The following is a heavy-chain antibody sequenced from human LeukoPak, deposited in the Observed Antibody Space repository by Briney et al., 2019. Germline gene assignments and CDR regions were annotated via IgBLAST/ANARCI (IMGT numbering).Heavy chain of an antibody. V-gene: IGHV1-46*01. CDR2: INPSGGDT. CDR3: ARTYCAEDCSIRYFDY. J-gene: IGHJ4*02. D-gene: IGHD2-21*02. Sequence: ASVKVSCKASGYTFTTYYMHWVRQAPGQGLEWLGIINPSGGDTKYAQKFQGRVTLTRDKSTSTVYMELSSLTSDDTAVYYCARTYCAEDCSIRYFDYWGQGTLVTVSS. CDR1: GYTFTTYY.